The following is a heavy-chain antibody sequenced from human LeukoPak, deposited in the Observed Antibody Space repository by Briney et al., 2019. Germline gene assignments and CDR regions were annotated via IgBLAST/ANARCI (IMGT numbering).Heavy chain of an antibody. J-gene: IGHJ6*03. CDR2: IYHSGST. D-gene: IGHD2-15*01. CDR1: GYSISSGYY. CDR3: AREYCSGGSGVLRYYMDV. Sequence: SETLSLTCAVSGYSISSGYYWGWIRQPPGKGLEWIGSIYHSGSTYYNPSLKSRVTISVDTSKNQFSLKLSSVTAADTAVYYCAREYCSGGSGVLRYYMDVWGKGTTVTVSS. V-gene: IGHV4-38-2*02.